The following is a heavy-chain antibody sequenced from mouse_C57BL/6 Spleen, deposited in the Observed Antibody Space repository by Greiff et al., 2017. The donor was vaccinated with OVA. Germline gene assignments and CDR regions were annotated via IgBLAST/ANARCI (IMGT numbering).Heavy chain of an antibody. Sequence: VQLQESGAELVRPGASVTLSCKASGYTFTDYEMHWVKQTPVHGLEWIGAIDPETGGTAYNQKFKGKAILTADKSSSTAYMELRSLTSEDSAVYYCTRYTMVTSYYFDYWGQGTTLTVSS. CDR1: GYTFTDYE. D-gene: IGHD2-1*01. V-gene: IGHV1-15*01. CDR2: IDPETGGT. CDR3: TRYTMVTSYYFDY. J-gene: IGHJ2*01.